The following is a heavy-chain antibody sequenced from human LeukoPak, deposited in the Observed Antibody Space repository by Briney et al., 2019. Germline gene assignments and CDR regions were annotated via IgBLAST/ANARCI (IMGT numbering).Heavy chain of an antibody. Sequence: PSETLSLTCTVSGGSISSYYWSWIRQPPGKGLEWIGYTYYSGSTNYNPSLKSRVTISVDTSKNQFSLKLSSVTAADTAVYYCARSAANGAFDIWGQGTMVTVSS. V-gene: IGHV4-59*01. CDR2: TYYSGST. J-gene: IGHJ3*02. D-gene: IGHD2-15*01. CDR1: GGSISSYY. CDR3: ARSAANGAFDI.